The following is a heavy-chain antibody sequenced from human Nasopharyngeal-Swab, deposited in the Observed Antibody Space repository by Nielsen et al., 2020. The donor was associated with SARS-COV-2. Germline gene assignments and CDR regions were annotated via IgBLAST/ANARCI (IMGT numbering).Heavy chain of an antibody. J-gene: IGHJ1*01. V-gene: IGHV7-4-1*02. D-gene: IGHD2-15*01. CDR2: INPNTGNS. CDR3: ARESDRRSGSEYFEH. Sequence: ASVQVSSRASGYTFPSYAMTWVRQAPGQGLEWMGWINPNTGNSTYAQGFTGRFVFSLDTSVSTAYLQISSLKAEDTAVYYCARESDRRSGSEYFEHWGQGTLVTVSS. CDR1: GYTFPSYA.